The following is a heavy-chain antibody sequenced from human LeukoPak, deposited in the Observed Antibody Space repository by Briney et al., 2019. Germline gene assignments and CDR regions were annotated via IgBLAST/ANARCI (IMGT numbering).Heavy chain of an antibody. J-gene: IGHJ4*02. D-gene: IGHD1-26*01. CDR3: ARGKKLRSALFDY. Sequence: GTLRLSCAASGFTFSSYGMSWVRQPPGKGLEGIGEINHSGSTNYNPSLKSRVTISVDTSKNQFSLKLSSVTAADTAVYYCARGKKLRSALFDYWGQGTLVTVSS. CDR2: INHSGST. CDR1: GFTFSSYG. V-gene: IGHV4-34*01.